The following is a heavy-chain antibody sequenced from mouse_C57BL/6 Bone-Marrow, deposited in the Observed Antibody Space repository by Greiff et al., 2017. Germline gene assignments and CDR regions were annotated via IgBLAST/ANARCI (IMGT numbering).Heavy chain of an antibody. V-gene: IGHV1-81*01. D-gene: IGHD1-1*01. CDR3: ARGVLRYRY. CDR1: GYTFTSYG. J-gene: IGHJ2*01. CDR2: IYPRSGNT. Sequence: VPLQQSGAELARPGASVKLSCKASGYTFTSYGISWVKQRTGQGLEWIGKIYPRSGNTYYNEKFKGKATLTADKSSSTAYMELRRLTSEASAVYYCARGVLRYRYWGQGTTLTGSS.